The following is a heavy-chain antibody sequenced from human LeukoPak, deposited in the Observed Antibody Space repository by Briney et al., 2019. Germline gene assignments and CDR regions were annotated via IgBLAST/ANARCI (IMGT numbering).Heavy chain of an antibody. CDR1: GYTFSNYY. CDR2: INPSGGST. J-gene: IGHJ3*02. CDR3: ARGTYYYDNSGSGAFDI. V-gene: IGHV1-46*01. D-gene: IGHD3-22*01. Sequence: ASVKVSCKASGYTFSNYYMHWVRQAPGQGLEWMGIINPSGGSTSYEQKFQGRVTMTRDTSTSTVYMEMSSLTSEDAAVYYCARGTYYYDNSGSGAFDIWGQGTMVTVSS.